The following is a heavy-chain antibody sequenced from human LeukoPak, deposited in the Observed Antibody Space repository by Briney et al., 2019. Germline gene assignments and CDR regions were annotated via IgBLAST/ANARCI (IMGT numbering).Heavy chain of an antibody. J-gene: IGHJ4*02. CDR3: ARDLGIAARPDY. Sequence: GSLRLSCAASGFTFRSYNMNWVRQPPGKGLEWIGSIYYSGNTYYNASLKSQVSISIDTSKNQFSLRLTSVTAADTAVYYCARDLGIAARPDYWGQGTLVTVSS. V-gene: IGHV4-39*02. CDR1: GFTFRSYN. D-gene: IGHD6-6*01. CDR2: IYYSGNT.